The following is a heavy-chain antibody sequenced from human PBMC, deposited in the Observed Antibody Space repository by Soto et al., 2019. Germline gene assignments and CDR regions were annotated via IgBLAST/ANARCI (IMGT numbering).Heavy chain of an antibody. J-gene: IGHJ4*02. D-gene: IGHD4-4*01. V-gene: IGHV3-30*18. CDR1: GFTFSSYG. CDR2: ISYDGSNK. CDR3: AKGAYRYYFDY. Sequence: HPGGSRRLSCAAAGFTFSSYGRHCVRQAPCKGLEWGAVISYDGSNKYYADSVKGRFTLSRDNSKNTLYLQMNSLRAEDTAVYYCAKGAYRYYFDYWGQGTLVPVSS.